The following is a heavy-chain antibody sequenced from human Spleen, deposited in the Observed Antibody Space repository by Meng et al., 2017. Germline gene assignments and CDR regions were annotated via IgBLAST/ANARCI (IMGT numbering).Heavy chain of an antibody. V-gene: IGHV3-30*01. CDR1: GFTFSSNW. D-gene: IGHD2-15*01. J-gene: IGHJ4*02. CDR3: ARGTPQYCSGGNCYGFDY. CDR2: ISYDGSNK. Sequence: GGSLRLSCAASGFTFSSNWMSWVRQAPGKGLEWVALISYDGSNKYYADSVKGRFTISRDNSKNTLYLQMNSLATEDTAVYYCARGTPQYCSGGNCYGFDYWGQGTLVTVSS.